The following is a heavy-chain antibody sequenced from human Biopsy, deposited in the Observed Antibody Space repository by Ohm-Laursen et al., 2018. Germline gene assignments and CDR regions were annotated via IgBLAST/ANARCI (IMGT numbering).Heavy chain of an antibody. J-gene: IGHJ5*01. D-gene: IGHD3-3*01. CDR2: IDPKSGGT. CDR1: GYTFTTYG. V-gene: IGHV1-2*02. Sequence: ASVKVSCKVSGYTFTTYGISWVRQAPGQGLEWMGWIDPKSGGTNYAQKFQDRVTMTRDTSISTTYMELRRLTSDDTAVFYCARELGDFWGGRQFDFWGQGTLVTVSS. CDR3: ARELGDFWGGRQFDF.